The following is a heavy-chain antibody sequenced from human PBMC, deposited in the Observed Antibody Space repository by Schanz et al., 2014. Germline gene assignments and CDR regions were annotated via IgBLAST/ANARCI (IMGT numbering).Heavy chain of an antibody. D-gene: IGHD4-4*01. J-gene: IGHJ6*02. Sequence: QVQLLQSGAEVKKPGASVKVSCKASGYTFTGYYMHWVRQAPGQGLEWMGRINPTGGSTTYAEKFLGRVTMTSDTSTSTVYMELSSLRSEDTAVYYCASALTTWGGMDVWGQGTTVTVSS. V-gene: IGHV1-46*01. CDR3: ASALTTWGGMDV. CDR1: GYTFTGYY. CDR2: INPTGGST.